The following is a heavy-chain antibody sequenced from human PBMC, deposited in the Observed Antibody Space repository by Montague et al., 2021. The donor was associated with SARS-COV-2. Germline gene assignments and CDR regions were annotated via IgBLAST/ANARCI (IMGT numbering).Heavy chain of an antibody. CDR1: GFSLSTSGMC. CDR3: ARTHYDILPGYYYDMDV. CDR2: IEWDDDK. J-gene: IGHJ6*02. D-gene: IGHD3-9*01. V-gene: IGHV2-70*11. Sequence: PALVKPTQTLTLTCTFSGFSLSTSGMCVSWIRQPPGKALEGLARIEWDDDKYYSTSLKTRLTISKETSKNQVVLTRTNMDPVDTATYYCARTHYDILPGYYYDMDVWGQGTTVTVSS.